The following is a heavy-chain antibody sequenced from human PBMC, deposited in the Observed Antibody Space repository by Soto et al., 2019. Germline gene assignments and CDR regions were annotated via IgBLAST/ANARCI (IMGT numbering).Heavy chain of an antibody. CDR1: GFTFSSYG. CDR3: ARETDGQWLVRYYFDY. D-gene: IGHD6-19*01. Sequence: QVQLVESGGGVVQPGRSLRLSCAASGFTFSSYGMHWVRQAPGKGLEWVAVTWYDGSNKYYADSVKGRFTISRDNSKNTLYLQMNSLRAEDTAVYYCARETDGQWLVRYYFDYWGQGTLVTVSS. CDR2: TWYDGSNK. J-gene: IGHJ4*02. V-gene: IGHV3-33*01.